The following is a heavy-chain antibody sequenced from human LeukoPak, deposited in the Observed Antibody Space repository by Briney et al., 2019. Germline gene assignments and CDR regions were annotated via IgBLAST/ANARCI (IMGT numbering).Heavy chain of an antibody. CDR3: ARDQLYCTGGYCYFDS. J-gene: IGHJ4*02. CDR2: INGDGRSI. Sequence: PGGSLRLSCVVSGFTFSNYWMHWVRQAPGKGLVWVSRINGDGRSISYADSVKGRFTISRDNAKNTVYLQMNSLRAEDTALYYCARDQLYCTGGYCYFDSWDQGTLVTVSS. V-gene: IGHV3-74*01. CDR1: GFTFSNYW. D-gene: IGHD2-8*02.